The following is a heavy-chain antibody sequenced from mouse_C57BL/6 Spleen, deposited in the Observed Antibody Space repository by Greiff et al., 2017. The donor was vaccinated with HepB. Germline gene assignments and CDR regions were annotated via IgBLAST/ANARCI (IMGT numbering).Heavy chain of an antibody. V-gene: IGHV1-50*01. CDR1: GYTFTSYW. CDR2: IDPSDSYT. D-gene: IGHD2-14*01. J-gene: IGHJ2*01. Sequence: QVQLQQPGAELVKPGASVKLSCKASGYTFTSYWMQWVKQRPGQGLEWIGEIDPSDSYTNYNQKFKGKTTLTVDTSSSPAYMQLRSLTSEDAAVYYCARGYRVFDYWGQGTTLTVSS. CDR3: ARGYRVFDY.